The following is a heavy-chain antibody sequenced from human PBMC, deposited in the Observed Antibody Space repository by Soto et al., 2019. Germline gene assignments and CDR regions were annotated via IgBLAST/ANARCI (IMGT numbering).Heavy chain of an antibody. D-gene: IGHD6-13*01. V-gene: IGHV3-43*01. CDR2: INLDCTNK. CDR3: AKEAGTIYFDY. J-gene: IGHJ4*02. Sequence: GGSLRLSCAASGFTFHGYTMHWVRQAPGKGLEWVSLINLDCTNKYYADSVKGRFTISRDNGKNSLYLQMNSLRTEDTALYYCAKEAGTIYFDYWGQGALVTVSS. CDR1: GFTFHGYT.